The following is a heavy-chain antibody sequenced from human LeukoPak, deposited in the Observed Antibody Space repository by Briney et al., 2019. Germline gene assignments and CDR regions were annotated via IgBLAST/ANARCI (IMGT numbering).Heavy chain of an antibody. J-gene: IGHJ6*03. D-gene: IGHD3-3*01. CDR2: ISSSSSYI. V-gene: IGHV3-21*01. CDR1: GFTFNSYS. CDR3: ARSPVSDFATHMDV. Sequence: PGGSLRLSCAASGFTFNSYSMNWVRQAPGKGLEWVSSISSSSSYIYYADSVKGRFTISRDNAKNSLYLQMNSLRAEDTAVYYCARSPVSDFATHMDVWGKGTTVTVSS.